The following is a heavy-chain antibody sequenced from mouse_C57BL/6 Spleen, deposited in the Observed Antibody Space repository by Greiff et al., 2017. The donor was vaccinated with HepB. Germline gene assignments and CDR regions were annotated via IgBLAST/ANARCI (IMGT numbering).Heavy chain of an antibody. CDR3: ARSREPYYFDY. CDR1: GYTFTSYW. J-gene: IGHJ2*01. Sequence: VQLQQSGAELVMPGASVKLSCKASGYTFTSYWMHWVKQRPGQGLEWIGEIDPSDSYTNYNQKFKGKSTLTVDKSSSTAYMQLSSLKSEDSAVYYCARSREPYYFDYRGQGTTLTVSS. CDR2: IDPSDSYT. V-gene: IGHV1-69*01.